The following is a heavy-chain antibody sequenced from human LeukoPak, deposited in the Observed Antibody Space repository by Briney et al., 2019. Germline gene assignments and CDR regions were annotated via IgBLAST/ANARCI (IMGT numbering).Heavy chain of an antibody. CDR3: ARYNSLLRGVTTSDY. Sequence: SVKVSCKASGYTFSNYGITWVRQAPGQGLEWMGTISGHNGDVNYAPKFQDRVTMTTDTSTTTAYMELRSLRFDDTAVYYCARYNSLLRGVTTSDYWGQGTLVTVSS. D-gene: IGHD3-10*01. V-gene: IGHV1-18*01. J-gene: IGHJ4*02. CDR1: GYTFSNYG. CDR2: ISGHNGDV.